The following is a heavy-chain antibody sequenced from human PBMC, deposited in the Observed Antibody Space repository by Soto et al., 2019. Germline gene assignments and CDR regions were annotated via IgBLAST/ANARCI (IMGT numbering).Heavy chain of an antibody. J-gene: IGHJ6*04. D-gene: IGHD3-10*01. Sequence: PSSTMALACAVSGGSVKSYDGGWIRQPPGKGLEWIGYIYYILSTNDNPSLNSGVTISVDPSKNQFSLKLSSVTAADRALYYCARVAWFGGEGGTAFRGKGTTVPVSS. CDR1: GGSVKSYD. CDR3: ARVAWFGGEGGTAF. V-gene: IGHV4-59*02. CDR2: IYYILST.